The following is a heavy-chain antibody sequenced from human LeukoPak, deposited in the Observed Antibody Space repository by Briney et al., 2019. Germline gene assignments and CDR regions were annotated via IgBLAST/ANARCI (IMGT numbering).Heavy chain of an antibody. CDR2: IYYSRST. Sequence: KSAETLSLTCTVSGVSISSSSFNWGWIRQPPGKGLVWIGSIYYSRSTYDNPSLKSRVTISVDTSKNQFSLKLSSVTVADTAVYYCRGYCSSTSCYAQNSGYYFDYWGQGTLVTVSS. V-gene: IGHV4-39*07. D-gene: IGHD2-2*01. CDR3: RGYCSSTSCYAQNSGYYFDY. CDR1: GVSISSSSFN. J-gene: IGHJ4*02.